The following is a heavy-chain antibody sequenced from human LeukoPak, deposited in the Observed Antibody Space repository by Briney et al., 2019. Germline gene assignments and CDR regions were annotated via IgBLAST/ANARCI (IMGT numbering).Heavy chain of an antibody. Sequence: GGSLRLSCAASGSIFSSHGMHWVRQAPGKGLEGGAFIQNDGKRKDYADSVKGRFSISRDNSKNTMYLEMSSLRAEDTAVYYCAKDFDRNYSLDYRGQGTLVTVSS. CDR2: IQNDGKRK. V-gene: IGHV3-30*02. J-gene: IGHJ4*02. D-gene: IGHD1-14*01. CDR3: AKDFDRNYSLDY. CDR1: GSIFSSHG.